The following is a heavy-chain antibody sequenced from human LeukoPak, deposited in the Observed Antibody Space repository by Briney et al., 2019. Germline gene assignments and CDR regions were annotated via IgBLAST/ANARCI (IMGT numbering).Heavy chain of an antibody. CDR3: ARLVGGSYYFNY. D-gene: IGHD1-26*01. CDR1: GYSISSGYY. V-gene: IGHV4-38-2*01. CDR2: IYHSGST. J-gene: IGHJ4*02. Sequence: SSETLSLTCAVPGYSISSGYYWGWIRQPPGKGLEWIGSIYHSGSTYYNPSLKSRVTISVDTSKNQFSLKLSSVTAADTAVYYCARLVGGSYYFNYWGQGTLVTVSS.